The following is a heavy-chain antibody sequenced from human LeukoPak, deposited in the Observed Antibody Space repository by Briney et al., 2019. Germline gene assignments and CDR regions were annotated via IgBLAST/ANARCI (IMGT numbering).Heavy chain of an antibody. CDR1: GYTFTRYG. CDR3: ARTGYGSGSDDFDF. V-gene: IGHV1-18*01. CDR2: ISPHNGNR. D-gene: IGHD3-10*01. Sequence: ASVTVSCKTSGYTFTRYGVSWVRQAPGQGLEWMGWISPHNGNRDYVQKFKDRVTMTTDTSTNTVYLELRSLRPDDTAMYYCARTGYGSGSDDFDFWGQGTLVTVSS. J-gene: IGHJ4*02.